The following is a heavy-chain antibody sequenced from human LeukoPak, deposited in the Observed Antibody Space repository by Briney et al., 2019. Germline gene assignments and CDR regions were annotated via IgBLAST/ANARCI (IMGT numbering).Heavy chain of an antibody. CDR2: INPNSGGT. CDR1: GYTFTGYY. D-gene: IGHD6-19*01. V-gene: IGHV1-2*02. J-gene: IGHJ4*02. Sequence: ASVKVSCKASGYTFTGYYIHWVRQAPGQGLEWMGWINPNSGGTNYAQKFQGRVTMTRDTSISTAYMELSRLRSDDTAVYYCARDGSGWYEDFDXWGQGTLVTVSS. CDR3: ARDGSGWYEDFDX.